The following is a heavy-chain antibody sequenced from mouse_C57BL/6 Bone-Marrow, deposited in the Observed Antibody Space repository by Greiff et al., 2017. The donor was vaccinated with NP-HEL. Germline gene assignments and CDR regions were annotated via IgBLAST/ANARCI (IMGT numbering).Heavy chain of an antibody. D-gene: IGHD1-1*01. CDR3: ARRGYYYGSSYVGYYAMDY. Sequence: QVQLQQSGAELAKPGASVKLSCKASGYTFTSYWMHWVKQRPGQGLEWIGYINPSSGYTKYNQKFKDKATLTADKSSSTAYMQLSSLTYEDSAVYYCARRGYYYGSSYVGYYAMDYWGQGTSVTVSS. V-gene: IGHV1-7*01. CDR2: INPSSGYT. J-gene: IGHJ4*01. CDR1: GYTFTSYW.